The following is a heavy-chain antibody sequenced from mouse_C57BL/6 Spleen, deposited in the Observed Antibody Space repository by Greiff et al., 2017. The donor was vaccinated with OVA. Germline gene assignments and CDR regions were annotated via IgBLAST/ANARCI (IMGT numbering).Heavy chain of an antibody. CDR3: ARYDYYGSSPYWYFDV. D-gene: IGHD1-1*01. V-gene: IGHV1-18*01. J-gene: IGHJ1*03. CDR1: GYTFTDYN. CDR2: INPNNGGT. Sequence: DVQLQESGPELVKPGASVKIPCKASGYTFTDYNMDWVKQSHGKSLEWIGDINPNNGGTIYNQKFKGKATLTVDKSSSTAYMELRSLTSEDTAVYYCARYDYYGSSPYWYFDVWGTGTTVTVSS.